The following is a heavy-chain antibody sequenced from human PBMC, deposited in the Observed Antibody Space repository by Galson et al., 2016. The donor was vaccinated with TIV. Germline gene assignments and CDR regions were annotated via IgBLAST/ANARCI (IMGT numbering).Heavy chain of an antibody. CDR2: IYSGGGT. J-gene: IGHJ6*02. D-gene: IGHD2-21*02. Sequence: SLRLSCAASEFIVSSNYMTWVRQAPGKGLEWVSLIYSGGGTSYAASVEGRFTISRDTSKNTLYLQMNSLKPEDTAFYYCARDRRFCRNDCYLHYYYGMDVWGQGTTVTVSS. CDR3: ARDRRFCRNDCYLHYYYGMDV. CDR1: EFIVSSNY. V-gene: IGHV3-53*05.